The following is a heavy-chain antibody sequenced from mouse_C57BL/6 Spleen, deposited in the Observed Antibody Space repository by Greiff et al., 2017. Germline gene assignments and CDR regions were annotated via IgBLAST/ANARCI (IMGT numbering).Heavy chain of an antibody. CDR1: GYTFTSYG. V-gene: IGHV1-81*01. CDR2: IYPRSGNT. D-gene: IGHD2-4*01. CDR3: ARKGDDYGGKMDY. Sequence: QVQLKQSGAELARPGASVKLSCKASGYTFTSYGISWVKQRTGQGLEWIGEIYPRSGNTYYNEKFKGKATLTADKSSSTAYMELRSLTSEDSAVYSCARKGDDYGGKMDYWGQGTSVTVSS. J-gene: IGHJ4*01.